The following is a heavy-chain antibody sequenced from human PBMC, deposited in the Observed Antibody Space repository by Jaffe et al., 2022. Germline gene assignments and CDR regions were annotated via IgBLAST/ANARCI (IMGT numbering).Heavy chain of an antibody. D-gene: IGHD3-10*01. CDR2: IYYSGST. V-gene: IGHV4-59*01. J-gene: IGHJ4*02. CDR1: GGSISSYY. CDR3: ARDYGSGSYYGRGIGY. Sequence: QVQLQESGPGLVKPSETLSLTCTVSGGSISSYYWSWIRQPPGKGLEWIGYIYYSGSTNYNPSLKSRVTISVDTSKNQFSLKLSSVTAADTAVYYCARDYGSGSYYGRGIGYWGQGTLVTVSS.